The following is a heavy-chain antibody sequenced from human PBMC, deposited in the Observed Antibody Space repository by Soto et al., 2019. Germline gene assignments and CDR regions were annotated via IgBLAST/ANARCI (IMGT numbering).Heavy chain of an antibody. D-gene: IGHD3-10*01. V-gene: IGHV6-1*01. CDR2: IHYRSKWYN. CDR3: ARETYYYGSESNFLRHCAIDY. J-gene: IGHJ4*02. Sequence: PSQTVSLTCAISGDRVSSNSAAWNWIRQSPSRGVEWLGRIHYRSKWYNDYAVYVKSRITINPDTSKNQFSLPLNSRTPGAVAGYYCARETYYYGSESNFLRHCAIDYWGQGTLVTVSS. CDR1: GDRVSSNSAA.